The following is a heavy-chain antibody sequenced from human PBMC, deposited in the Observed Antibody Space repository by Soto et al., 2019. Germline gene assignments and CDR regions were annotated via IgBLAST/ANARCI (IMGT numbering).Heavy chain of an antibody. CDR3: ARVLRIAALPNPGKRYYYYMDV. CDR2: INHSGST. D-gene: IGHD6-6*01. CDR1: GGSFSGYY. J-gene: IGHJ6*03. V-gene: IGHV4-34*01. Sequence: QVQLQQWGAGLLKPSETLSLTCAVYGGSFSGYYWSWIRQPPGKGLEWIGEINHSGSTNYNPSLKSRVTISVDTSKNQFALKLSSVTAADTAVYYCARVLRIAALPNPGKRYYYYMDVWGKGTTVTVSS.